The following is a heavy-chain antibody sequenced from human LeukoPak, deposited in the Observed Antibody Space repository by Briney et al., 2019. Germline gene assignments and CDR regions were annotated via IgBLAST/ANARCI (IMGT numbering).Heavy chain of an antibody. CDR1: GFAFSYYA. D-gene: IGHD6-6*01. CDR2: ISGSGGGT. Sequence: GVSLRLSCAASGFAFSYYAMSWVRQAPGMGLEWVSAISGSGGGTYYADSVKGRFTISRDNAKNTLYLLMNNLRAEDTAVYYCAKEDSSSYRYYFEYWGQGTLVTVSS. CDR3: AKEDSSSYRYYFEY. J-gene: IGHJ4*02. V-gene: IGHV3-23*01.